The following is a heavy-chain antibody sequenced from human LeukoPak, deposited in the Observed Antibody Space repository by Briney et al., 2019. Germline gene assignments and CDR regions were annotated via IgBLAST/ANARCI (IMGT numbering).Heavy chain of an antibody. V-gene: IGHV3-30*18. J-gene: IGHJ4*02. Sequence: GRSLRLSCAASKVTFSSYGMHWARQAPGKGLEWVAVISYDGSNKYYADSVRGRFTISRDNSKNTLYLHMNSLRPEDTAVYYCAKSRHPYNWNDGAFFDYWGQGTLVTVSS. D-gene: IGHD1-20*01. CDR3: AKSRHPYNWNDGAFFDY. CDR1: KVTFSSYG. CDR2: ISYDGSNK.